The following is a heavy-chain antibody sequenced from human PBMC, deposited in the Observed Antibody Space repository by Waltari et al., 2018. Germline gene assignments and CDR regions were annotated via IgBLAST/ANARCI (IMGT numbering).Heavy chain of an antibody. D-gene: IGHD3-22*01. CDR1: GLHLSSYW. CDR2: IKKDGSEE. CDR3: ARDQWFAFDI. V-gene: IGHV3-7*01. J-gene: IGHJ3*02. Sequence: EVQLVESGGGLVQPGGSLRLPCAASGLHLSSYWMSWVRQAPGKGPEWVANIKKDGSEEYYVDSVRGRFTISRDNAKNSLYLQMNSLRPEDTAVYYCARDQWFAFDIWGQGTMVTVSS.